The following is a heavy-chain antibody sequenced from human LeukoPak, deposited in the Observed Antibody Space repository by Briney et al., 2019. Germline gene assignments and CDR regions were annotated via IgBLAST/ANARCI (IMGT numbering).Heavy chain of an antibody. CDR1: GGSFSGYY. Sequence: ASETPSLTCAVYGGSFSGYYWSWIRQPPGKGLEWIGEINHSGSTNYHPSLKSRVTISVDTSKNQFSLKLSSVTAADTAVYYCARGFRLRYFDWLSYYYGMDVWGKGTTVTVSS. CDR2: INHSGST. J-gene: IGHJ6*04. D-gene: IGHD3-9*01. V-gene: IGHV4-34*01. CDR3: ARGFRLRYFDWLSYYYGMDV.